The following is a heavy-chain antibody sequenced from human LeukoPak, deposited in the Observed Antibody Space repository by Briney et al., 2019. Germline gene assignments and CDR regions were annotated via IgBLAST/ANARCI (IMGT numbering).Heavy chain of an antibody. CDR3: TRLHDSGDPGYDY. D-gene: IGHD4-17*01. Sequence: GGSLRLSCAASGFTFSGSAIHWVRQASGKGLEGIARIRSKGKTYASGYTASVRGRFTISRDDSKNTAYLQMNSLKTEDTAIYYCTRLHDSGDPGYDYWGQGTLVTVSS. V-gene: IGHV3-73*01. J-gene: IGHJ4*02. CDR1: GFTFSGSA. CDR2: IRSKGKTYAS.